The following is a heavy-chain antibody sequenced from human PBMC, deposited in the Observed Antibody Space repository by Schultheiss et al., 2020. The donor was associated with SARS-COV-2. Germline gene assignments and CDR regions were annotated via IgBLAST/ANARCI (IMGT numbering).Heavy chain of an antibody. CDR2: IWYDGSNK. CDR1: GFTFSNAW. Sequence: GESMKISCAASGFTFSNAWMSWVRQAPGKGLEWVAVIWYDGSNKYYADSVKGRFTISRDDAKNSLYLQMNSLRAEDTAVYYCARAGRDSSGRFAFDIWGQGTMVTVSS. J-gene: IGHJ3*02. CDR3: ARAGRDSSGRFAFDI. D-gene: IGHD3-22*01. V-gene: IGHV3-33*08.